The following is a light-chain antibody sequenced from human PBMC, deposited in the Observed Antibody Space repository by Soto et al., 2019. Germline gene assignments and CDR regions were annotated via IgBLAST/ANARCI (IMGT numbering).Light chain of an antibody. CDR2: DVS. CDR1: QSIRTY. Sequence: EIVLTQSPATLSVSPGESATLSCRASQSIRTYLAWYQLKPGQAPRLLMYDVSTRATGIPARFSGSGSGTDFTLPISSLQSEDFAVYYCQQYNDWPPEFTFGPGTKVDMK. J-gene: IGKJ3*01. V-gene: IGKV3-15*01. CDR3: QQYNDWPPEFT.